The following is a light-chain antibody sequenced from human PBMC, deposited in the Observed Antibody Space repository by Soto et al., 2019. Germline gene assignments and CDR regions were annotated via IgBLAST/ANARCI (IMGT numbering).Light chain of an antibody. CDR2: GAS. CDR1: ESVSTN. J-gene: IGKJ1*01. V-gene: IGKV3-15*01. CDR3: QQYSIWRT. Sequence: EIVLTQSPGTLSLSPGERATISCRASESVSTNLAWYQQKAGQAPCILIYGASTRATGIPARFSGSGSGTEFTLTISSLQSEDFAVYYCQQYSIWRTFGQGTKVDIK.